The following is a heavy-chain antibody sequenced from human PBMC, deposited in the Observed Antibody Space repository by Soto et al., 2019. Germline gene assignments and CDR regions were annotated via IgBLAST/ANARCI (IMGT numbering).Heavy chain of an antibody. V-gene: IGHV4-59*01. CDR3: ARAGGFLEWLPLGEATNSYFDY. Sequence: PSETLSLTCTVSGGSISSYYWSWIRQPPGKGLGWIGYIYYSGSTNYNPSLKSRVTISVDTSKNQFSLKLSSVTAADTAVYYCARAGGFLEWLPLGEATNSYFDYWGQGTLVTVSS. J-gene: IGHJ4*02. CDR1: GGSISSYY. D-gene: IGHD3-3*01. CDR2: IYYSGST.